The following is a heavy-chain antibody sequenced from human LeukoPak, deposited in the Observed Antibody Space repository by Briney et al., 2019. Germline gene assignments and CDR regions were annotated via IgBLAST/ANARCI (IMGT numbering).Heavy chain of an antibody. V-gene: IGHV4-39*01. CDR1: GGSISSSSYY. CDR2: IYYSGST. D-gene: IGHD3-16*01. Sequence: RSSETLSLTCTVSGGSISSSSYYWGWIRQPPGKGLEWIGSIYYSGSTYYNPSLKSRVTISVDTSKNQFSPKLSSVTAADTAVYYCARHPPVHKGEDWFDPWGQGTLVTVSS. CDR3: ARHPPVHKGEDWFDP. J-gene: IGHJ5*02.